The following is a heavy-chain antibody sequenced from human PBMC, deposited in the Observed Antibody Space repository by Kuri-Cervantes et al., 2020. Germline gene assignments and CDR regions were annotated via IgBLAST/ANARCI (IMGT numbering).Heavy chain of an antibody. CDR1: GGSFSGYY. Sequence: SETLSLTCAVYGGSFSGYYWSWIRQPPGKGLEWIGYIYYSGSTYYNPSLKSRVTISVDTSKNQFSLKLSSVTAADTAVYYCARGYWAAAGYNWFDPWGQGTLVTVSS. D-gene: IGHD6-13*01. J-gene: IGHJ5*02. CDR3: ARGYWAAAGYNWFDP. CDR2: IYYSGST. V-gene: IGHV4-34*01.